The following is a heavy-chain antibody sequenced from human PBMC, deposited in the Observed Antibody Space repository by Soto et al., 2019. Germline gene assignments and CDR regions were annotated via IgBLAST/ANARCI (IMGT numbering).Heavy chain of an antibody. D-gene: IGHD3-10*01. J-gene: IGHJ6*02. CDR1: GFTFDDYA. V-gene: IGHV3-9*01. CDR3: AKDHYGSAIYGMDV. Sequence: EVQLVESGGGLVQPGRSLRLSCAAAGFTFDDYAMHWVRQAPGKCLEWVSGITWASGSIGYADSVKGRFTISRDNSKNSLYLQMNRLRAEDTALYYCAKDHYGSAIYGMDVWGQGTTVTVSS. CDR2: ITWASGSI.